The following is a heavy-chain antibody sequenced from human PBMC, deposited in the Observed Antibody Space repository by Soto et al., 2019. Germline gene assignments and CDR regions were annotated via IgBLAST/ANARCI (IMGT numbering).Heavy chain of an antibody. D-gene: IGHD1-1*01. J-gene: IGHJ3*02. V-gene: IGHV4-34*01. CDR3: ARVERGTATTVVDAFDI. CDR2: MSHSGGT. Sequence: QVQLQQWGAGLLKPSETLSLTCAVYGGFVSSGSYYWSWIRQPPGKGLEWIGEMSHSGGTHFNPSLSSRATRSVDTSKNQVSLKMSSVTAADTSLYYCARVERGTATTVVDAFDICGPRTMVTVSS. CDR1: GGFVSSGSYY.